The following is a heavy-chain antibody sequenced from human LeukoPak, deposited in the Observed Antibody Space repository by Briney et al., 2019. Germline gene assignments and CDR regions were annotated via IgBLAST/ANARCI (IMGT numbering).Heavy chain of an antibody. CDR1: GFTFDDYA. J-gene: IGHJ5*02. CDR3: AKDIHFDYYDSSGYPNWFDP. V-gene: IGHV3-9*01. D-gene: IGHD3-22*01. CDR2: ISWNSGSI. Sequence: GRSLRLSCAASGFTFDDYAMHWVRQAPGKGLEWVSGISWNSGSIGYADSVKGRFTISRDNAKNSLYLQTNSLRAEDTALYYCAKDIHFDYYDSSGYPNWFDPWGQGTLVTVSS.